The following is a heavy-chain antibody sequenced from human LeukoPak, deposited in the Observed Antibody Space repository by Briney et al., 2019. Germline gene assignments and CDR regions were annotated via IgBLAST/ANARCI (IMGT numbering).Heavy chain of an antibody. CDR3: ARDHGDFVLHD. V-gene: IGHV4-39*01. D-gene: IGHD4-17*01. Sequence: NSSETLSLTCTVSGDSISSGNFYWGWIRQPPGTELQWIGSIYYNGITHYNPSLESRVTISADTSTNEFSLKLRSVTAADTAMYYCARDHGDFVLHDWGQGTLVTVSS. J-gene: IGHJ4*02. CDR1: GDSISSGNFY. CDR2: IYYNGIT.